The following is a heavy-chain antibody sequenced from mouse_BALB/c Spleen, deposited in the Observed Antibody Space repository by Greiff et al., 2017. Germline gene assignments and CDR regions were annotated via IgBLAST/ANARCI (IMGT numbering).Heavy chain of an antibody. CDR2: IDPENGDT. CDR3: NAFITTAKCAY. Sequence: EVQLQQSGAELVRSGASVKLSCTASGFNIKDYYMHWVKQRPEQGLEWIGWIDPENGDTEYAPKFQGKATMTADTSSNTAYLQLSSLTSEDTAVYYCNAFITTAKCAYWGQGTLVTVSA. CDR1: GFNIKDYY. D-gene: IGHD1-2*01. J-gene: IGHJ3*01. V-gene: IGHV14-4*02.